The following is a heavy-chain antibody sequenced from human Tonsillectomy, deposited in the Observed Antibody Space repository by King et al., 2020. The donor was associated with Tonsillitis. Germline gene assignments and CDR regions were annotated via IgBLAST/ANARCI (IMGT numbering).Heavy chain of an antibody. Sequence: DVQLVESGGGLVKPGGSLRLSCAASGFTFSNAWMTWVRQAPGKGLERVGRIKSKSDGGTTDYAAPVKGRFTISRDDSKNTLFLQMNSLKTEDTAVYYCTTERYDSSGYYFPYHYGMDVWGQGTTVTVSS. CDR3: TTERYDSSGYYFPYHYGMDV. CDR2: IKSKSDGGTT. J-gene: IGHJ6*02. CDR1: GFTFSNAW. D-gene: IGHD3-22*01. V-gene: IGHV3-15*01.